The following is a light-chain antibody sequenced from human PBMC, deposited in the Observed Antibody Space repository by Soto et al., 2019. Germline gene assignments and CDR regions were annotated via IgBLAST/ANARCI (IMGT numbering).Light chain of an antibody. CDR1: QGISSY. CDR3: QQYYSYPPCT. V-gene: IGKV1-8*01. Sequence: AIRMTQAQSSLSASTGDRVTITCRASQGISSYLAWYQQKPGKAPKLLIYAASTLQSGVPSRFSGSGSGTDFTLTISCLQSEDFATYYCQQYYSYPPCTFGQGTKVDIK. J-gene: IGKJ1*01. CDR2: AAS.